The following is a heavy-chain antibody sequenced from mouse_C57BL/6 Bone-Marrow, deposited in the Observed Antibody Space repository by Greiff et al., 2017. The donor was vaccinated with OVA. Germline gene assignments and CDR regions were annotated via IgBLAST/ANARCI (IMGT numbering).Heavy chain of an antibody. Sequence: VQLQQSGAELVRPGASVKLSCKASGYTFTSYGISWVKQRTGQGLEWIGEIYPRGGNTYYDEKFKGKATLTADKSSSTAYMELRSLTSEDSAVYFCARSGGYPDYYAMDYWGQGTSVTVSS. J-gene: IGHJ4*01. CDR1: GYTFTSYG. D-gene: IGHD2-2*01. CDR3: ARSGGYPDYYAMDY. V-gene: IGHV1-81*01. CDR2: IYPRGGNT.